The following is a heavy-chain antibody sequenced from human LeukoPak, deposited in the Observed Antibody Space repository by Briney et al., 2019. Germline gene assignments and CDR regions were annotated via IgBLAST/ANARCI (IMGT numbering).Heavy chain of an antibody. V-gene: IGHV3-21*01. J-gene: IGHJ6*02. CDR2: ISSSSSYI. Sequence: GGSLRLSCAVSGFTVTSNYMNWVRQAPGKGLEWVSSISSSSSYIYYADSVKGRFTISRDNAKNSLYLQMNSLRAEDTAVYYCAREYSPFGMDVWGQGTTVTVSS. CDR1: GFTVTSNY. CDR3: AREYSPFGMDV. D-gene: IGHD1-26*01.